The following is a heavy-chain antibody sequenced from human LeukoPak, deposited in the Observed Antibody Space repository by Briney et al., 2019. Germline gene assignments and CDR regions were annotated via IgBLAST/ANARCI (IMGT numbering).Heavy chain of an antibody. CDR1: GYSFTSYW. V-gene: IGHV5-51*01. J-gene: IGHJ4*02. D-gene: IGHD4-23*01. CDR3: ARQNAVVTPGDY. CDR2: IYPGDSDT. Sequence: GESLKISCKGSGYSFTSYWIGWVRQLPGKGLEWMGIIYPGDSDTTYSPSFQGQVTISADKSISTAYLQWSSLKASDSAMYYCARQNAVVTPGDYWGQGTLVTVSS.